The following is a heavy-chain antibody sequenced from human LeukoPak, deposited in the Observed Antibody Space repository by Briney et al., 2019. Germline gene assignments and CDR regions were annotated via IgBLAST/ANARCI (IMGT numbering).Heavy chain of an antibody. V-gene: IGHV4-59*01. J-gene: IGHJ3*02. CDR3: AAERDYYDSSGYYSDAFDI. CDR2: IYYSGST. CDR1: GGSISSNY. Sequence: SETLSLTCTVSGGSISSNYWSWIRQPPGKGLEWIGYIYYSGSTNYNPSLKSRVTISVDTSKNQFSLKLSSVTAADTAVYYCAAERDYYDSSGYYSDAFDIWGQGTMVTVSS. D-gene: IGHD3-22*01.